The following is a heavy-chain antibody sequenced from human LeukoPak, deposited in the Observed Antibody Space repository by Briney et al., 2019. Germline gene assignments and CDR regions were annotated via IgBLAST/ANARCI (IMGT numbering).Heavy chain of an antibody. V-gene: IGHV1-8*01. CDR1: GYTFTNYD. Sequence: ASVKVSCKASGYTFTNYDINSVRQATGQGLEWMGYKNPNSGNSAYAQKFQGRVTITTDASITTAYMELSGLRSEDTALYYCAREGLDYWGQGTLVTVSS. J-gene: IGHJ4*02. CDR2: KNPNSGNS. CDR3: AREGLDY.